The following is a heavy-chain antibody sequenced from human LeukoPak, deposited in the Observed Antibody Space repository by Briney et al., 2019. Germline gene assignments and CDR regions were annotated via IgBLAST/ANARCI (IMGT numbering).Heavy chain of an antibody. CDR3: AKDYYCGSGSYTGFDY. J-gene: IGHJ4*02. V-gene: IGHV3-23*01. CDR1: GFTFSSYA. D-gene: IGHD3-10*01. CDR2: ISGSGGST. Sequence: GGSLRLSCAASGFTFSSYAMSWVRQAPGKGLEWVSAISGSGGSTYYADTVKGRFTISRDNSKNTLYLQTNSLRAEDTAVYYCAKDYYCGSGSYTGFDYWGQGTLVTVSS.